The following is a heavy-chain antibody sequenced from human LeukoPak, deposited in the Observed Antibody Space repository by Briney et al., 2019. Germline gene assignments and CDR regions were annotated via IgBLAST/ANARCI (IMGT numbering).Heavy chain of an antibody. Sequence: SETLSLTCTVSGGSISSYYWSWIRQPPGKGLEWIGYIYYSGSTNYNPSLKSRVTISVDTSKNQFSLKLSSVTAADTAVYYCARVPGNPGSGSYGGAGYWGQGTLVTVSS. D-gene: IGHD3-10*01. CDR3: ARVPGNPGSGSYGGAGY. CDR2: IYYSGST. V-gene: IGHV4-59*08. J-gene: IGHJ4*02. CDR1: GGSISSYY.